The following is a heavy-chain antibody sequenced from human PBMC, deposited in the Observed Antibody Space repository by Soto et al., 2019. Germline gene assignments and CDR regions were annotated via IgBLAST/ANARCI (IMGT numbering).Heavy chain of an antibody. J-gene: IGHJ4*02. D-gene: IGHD3-10*01. V-gene: IGHV1-18*01. Sequence: ASVKVSCKASGYTFTSHGISWVRQAPGQGLEWMGWISAYNGNTNYAQKLQGRVTMTTDTSTSTAYMELRSLRSDDTAVYYCARGAMVRGVIPNYFDYWGQGTLVTVSS. CDR1: GYTFTSHG. CDR3: ARGAMVRGVIPNYFDY. CDR2: ISAYNGNT.